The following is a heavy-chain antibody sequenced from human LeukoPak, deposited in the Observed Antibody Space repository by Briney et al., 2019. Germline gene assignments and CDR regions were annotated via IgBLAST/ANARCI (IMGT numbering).Heavy chain of an antibody. V-gene: IGHV3-48*01. CDR2: ISSSSSTI. CDR1: GFTFSSYS. Sequence: GGSLRLSCAASGFTFSSYSMNWVRQAPGKGLEWVSYISSSSSTIYYADSVKGRFTISRDNAKNSLYLQMNSLRAEDTAVYYCARDSSSWLQYNWFDPWGQGTLVTVSS. J-gene: IGHJ5*02. D-gene: IGHD6-13*01. CDR3: ARDSSSWLQYNWFDP.